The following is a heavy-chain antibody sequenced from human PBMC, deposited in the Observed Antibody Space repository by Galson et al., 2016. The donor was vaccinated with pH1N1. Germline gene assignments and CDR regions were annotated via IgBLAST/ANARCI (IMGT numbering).Heavy chain of an antibody. D-gene: IGHD3-22*01. V-gene: IGHV1-69*13. Sequence: SVKVSCKASGGTFGSYGINWVRQAPGQGLEWMGGIIPIFKTTKYAQNFQGRVTITADESTTTAYMELSSLRSEDTAVYYCAREDYYDTDLSDWYFDLWGRGTLLTVSP. CDR2: IIPIFKTT. CDR1: GGTFGSYG. CDR3: AREDYYDTDLSDWYFDL. J-gene: IGHJ2*01.